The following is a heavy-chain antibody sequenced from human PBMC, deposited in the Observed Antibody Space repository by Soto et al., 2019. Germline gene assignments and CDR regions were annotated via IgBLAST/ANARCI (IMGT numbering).Heavy chain of an antibody. V-gene: IGHV3-23*01. J-gene: IGHJ4*02. CDR2: ISGSGDST. CDR1: GFTFSSYA. Sequence: EVQLLDSGGGLVQPGGSLRLSSAASGFTFSSYAMNWVRQAPGKGLEWVSVISGSGDSTYYADSVKGRFTISRDNSKNTLYLQMNSLRTEETAVYYCARRGTGTYFDYWGQGTLVTVSS. CDR3: ARRGTGTYFDY. D-gene: IGHD6-13*01.